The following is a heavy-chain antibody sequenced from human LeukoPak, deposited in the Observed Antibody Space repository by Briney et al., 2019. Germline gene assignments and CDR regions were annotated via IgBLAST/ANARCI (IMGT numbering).Heavy chain of an antibody. CDR3: ARVADSSSSSGDYYYYMDV. Sequence: PGGSLRLSCAASGFTFDDYGMSWVRQAPGKGLEWVSGINWNGGSTGYADSVKGRFTISRDNAKNSLYLQMNSLRAEDTALYYCARVADSSSSSGDYYYYMDVWGKGTTVIVSS. CDR1: GFTFDDYG. CDR2: INWNGGST. J-gene: IGHJ6*03. V-gene: IGHV3-20*04. D-gene: IGHD6-6*01.